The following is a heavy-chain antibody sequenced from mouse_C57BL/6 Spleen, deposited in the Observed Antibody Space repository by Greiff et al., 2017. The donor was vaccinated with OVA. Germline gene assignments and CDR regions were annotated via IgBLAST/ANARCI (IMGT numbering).Heavy chain of an antibody. V-gene: IGHV1-80*01. J-gene: IGHJ2*01. Sequence: QVQLQQSGAELVKPGASVKISCKASGYAFSSYWMNWVKQRPGKGLEWIGQIYPGDGDTNYNGKFKGKATLTADKSSSTAYMQLSSLTSEDSAVYFCARDSNYVHFDYWGQGTTLTVSS. CDR2: IYPGDGDT. D-gene: IGHD2-5*01. CDR3: ARDSNYVHFDY. CDR1: GYAFSSYW.